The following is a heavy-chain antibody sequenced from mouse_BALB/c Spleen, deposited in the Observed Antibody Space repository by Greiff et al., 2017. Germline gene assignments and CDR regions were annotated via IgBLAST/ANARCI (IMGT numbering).Heavy chain of an antibody. V-gene: IGHV5-17*02. CDR3: ARRGGKGYYFDY. CDR2: ISSGSSTI. Sequence: EVQGVESGGGLVQPGGSRKLSCAASGFTFSSFGMHWVRQAPEKGLEWVAYISSGSSTIYYADTVKGRFTISRDNPKNTLFLQMTSLRSEDTAMYYCARRGGKGYYFDYWGQGTTLTVSS. CDR1: GFTFSSFG. J-gene: IGHJ2*01.